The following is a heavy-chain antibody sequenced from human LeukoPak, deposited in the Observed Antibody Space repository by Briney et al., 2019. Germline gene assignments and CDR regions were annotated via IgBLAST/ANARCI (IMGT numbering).Heavy chain of an antibody. J-gene: IGHJ4*02. D-gene: IGHD3-16*01. Sequence: GGSLRLSCAASGFSFDDYGMSWVRQAPGKGLEWVSGINWSGGSTGYADSVKGRFTISRDNAKNSLYLQMNSLRAEDTALYYCARVNYDYVWGSYNYWGQGTLVNVSS. CDR3: ARVNYDYVWGSYNY. CDR2: INWSGGST. CDR1: GFSFDDYG. V-gene: IGHV3-20*04.